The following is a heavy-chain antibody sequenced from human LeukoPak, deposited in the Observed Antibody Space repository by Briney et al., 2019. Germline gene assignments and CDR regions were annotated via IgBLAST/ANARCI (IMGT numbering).Heavy chain of an antibody. J-gene: IGHJ4*02. V-gene: IGHV3-23*01. CDR2: ISGSGGST. Sequence: GGSLRLSCAASGFTFSSYAMRWVRQAPGKGLEWVSAISGSGGSTYYADSVKGRFTISRDNSKNTLYLQMNSLRAEDTAVYYCAKVVIVVVPAAMDYWGQGTLVTVSS. CDR3: AKVVIVVVPAAMDY. CDR1: GFTFSSYA. D-gene: IGHD2-2*01.